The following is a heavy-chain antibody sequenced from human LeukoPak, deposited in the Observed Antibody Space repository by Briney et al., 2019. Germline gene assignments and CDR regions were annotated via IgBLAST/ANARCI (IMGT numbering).Heavy chain of an antibody. CDR1: GYTLTSYG. V-gene: IGHV1-18*01. J-gene: IGHJ4*02. CDR2: ISAYSGKT. D-gene: IGHD3-22*01. Sequence: ASVKVSCKASGYTLTSYGITWVRQAPGQGLERMGWISAYSGKTNYAQKLQGRVTMTTDTSTSTAYMELRSLRSDDTAVYYCARRLDYYDISGYHTLDYWGQGTLVTVSS. CDR3: ARRLDYYDISGYHTLDY.